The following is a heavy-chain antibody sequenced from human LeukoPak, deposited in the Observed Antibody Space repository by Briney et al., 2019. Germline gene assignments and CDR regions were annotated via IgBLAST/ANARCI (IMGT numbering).Heavy chain of an antibody. CDR1: GFTLSSYA. Sequence: GGSLRLSCAASGFTLSSYAMSWVRQAPGKGLEWLSGVGPPGGGTYYADSVKGRFTISRDDSKNTLSLQMNSLRVEDTAVYYCARDLAWGAFDYWGQGTLVTVSS. J-gene: IGHJ4*02. CDR2: VGPPGGGT. V-gene: IGHV3-23*01. CDR3: ARDLAWGAFDY. D-gene: IGHD7-27*01.